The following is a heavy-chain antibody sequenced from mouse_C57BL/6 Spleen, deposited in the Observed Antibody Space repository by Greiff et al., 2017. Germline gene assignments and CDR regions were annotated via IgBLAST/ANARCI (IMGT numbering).Heavy chain of an antibody. J-gene: IGHJ2*01. CDR2: INPSNGGT. CDR3: ARDYYDSYYYDY. CDR1: GYTFTSYW. D-gene: IGHD2-4*01. Sequence: QVQLQQPGTELVKPGASVKLSCKASGYTFTSYWMHWVKQRPGQGLEWIGNINPSNGGTNYNEKFKSKATLTVDKSSSTAYMQLSSLTSEDSAVCYGARDYYDSYYYDYWGQGTTLTVSS. V-gene: IGHV1-53*01.